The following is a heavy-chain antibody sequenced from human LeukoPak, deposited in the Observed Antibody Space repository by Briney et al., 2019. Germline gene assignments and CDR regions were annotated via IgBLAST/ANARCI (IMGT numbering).Heavy chain of an antibody. CDR1: GFSFTSYW. D-gene: IGHD4-17*01. J-gene: IGHJ4*02. CDR2: VDHGGSGT. V-gene: IGHV3-74*01. CDR3: ATDLG. Sequence: GGSLRLSCVASGFSFTSYWMHWVRQPPGKGLVWVSRVDHGGSGTAYADFVTGRFTISRDNAKNTVYLQMNSLRAEDTAEYYCATDLGWGQGTLVTVSS.